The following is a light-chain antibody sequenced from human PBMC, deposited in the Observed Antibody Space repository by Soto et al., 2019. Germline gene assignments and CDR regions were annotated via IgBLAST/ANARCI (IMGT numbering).Light chain of an antibody. CDR1: QSISSW. V-gene: IGKV1-5*03. CDR2: QAS. CDR3: QQYNTYPWT. J-gene: IGKJ1*01. Sequence: DIQMTQSPSTLSASVGDRVTITCRASQSISSWLAWYEQKPGKAPKVLIYQASSLQSGVPSRFSGSGSGTEFTLTISSLQPDDLATYYCQQYNTYPWTFGQGTKVEIK.